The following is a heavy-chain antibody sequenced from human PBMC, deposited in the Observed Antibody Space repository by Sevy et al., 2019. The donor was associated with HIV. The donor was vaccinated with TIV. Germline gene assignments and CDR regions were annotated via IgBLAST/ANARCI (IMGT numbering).Heavy chain of an antibody. CDR1: GFSFGNRW. Sequence: GGSLRLSCAGAGFSFGNRWMHWVRQAPGKGLEWVSYISNSGTTISYSDSVRGRFTISRDNARNLLYLQMNSLRAEDTAVYYCARDLPPSATTVAHFDCWGQGTLVTVSS. CDR3: ARDLPPSATTVAHFDC. D-gene: IGHD4-17*01. CDR2: ISNSGTTI. V-gene: IGHV3-48*04. J-gene: IGHJ4*02.